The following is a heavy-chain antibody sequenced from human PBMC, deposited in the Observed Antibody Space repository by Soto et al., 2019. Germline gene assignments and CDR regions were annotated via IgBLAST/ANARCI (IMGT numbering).Heavy chain of an antibody. V-gene: IGHV4-31*03. CDR2: IYYSGST. CDR3: ARDGIQWGSSDYRRAFDI. J-gene: IGHJ3*02. CDR1: GGSISSGGYY. D-gene: IGHD4-17*01. Sequence: QVQLQESGPGLVKPSQTLSLTCTVSGGSISSGGYYWSWIRQHPGKGLEWIGYIYYSGSTYYNPSLKSRVTISVDTSKNQFSLKLSSVTAADTAVYYCARDGIQWGSSDYRRAFDIWGQGTMVTVSS.